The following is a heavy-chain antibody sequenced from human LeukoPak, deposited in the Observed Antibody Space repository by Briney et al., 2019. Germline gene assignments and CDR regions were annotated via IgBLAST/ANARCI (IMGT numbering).Heavy chain of an antibody. V-gene: IGHV1-2*02. D-gene: IGHD3-22*01. CDR1: GGTFSSYA. Sequence: ASVKVSCKASGGTFSSYAISWVRQAPGQGLEWMGWINPNSGGTNYAQKFQGRVTMTRDTSISTAYMELSRLRSDDTAVYYCARTIMGYYYDSSYAFDTWGQGTMVTVSS. CDR2: INPNSGGT. CDR3: ARTIMGYYYDSSYAFDT. J-gene: IGHJ3*02.